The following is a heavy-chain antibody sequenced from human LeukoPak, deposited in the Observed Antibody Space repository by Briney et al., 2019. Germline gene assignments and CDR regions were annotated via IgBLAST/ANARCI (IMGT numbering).Heavy chain of an antibody. Sequence: GGSLRLSCAASGFTVSSNYMSWVRQAPGKGLEGVSVIYRGGSTYYADSVKGRFTISRDNSKNTLYLQMNSLRAEDTAVYYCARYYYGSGSLQNYYYYMDVWGKGTTVTVSS. CDR1: GFTVSSNY. CDR2: IYRGGST. CDR3: ARYYYGSGSLQNYYYYMDV. V-gene: IGHV3-53*01. D-gene: IGHD3-10*01. J-gene: IGHJ6*03.